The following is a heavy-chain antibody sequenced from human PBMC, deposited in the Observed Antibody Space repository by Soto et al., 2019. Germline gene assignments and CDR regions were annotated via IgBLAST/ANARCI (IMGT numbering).Heavy chain of an antibody. CDR2: ISGSGGST. V-gene: IGHV3-23*01. D-gene: IGHD3-10*01. J-gene: IGHJ4*02. Sequence: EVQLLESGGGLVQPGGSLRLSCAASGFTFSSYAMSWVRQAPGKGLEWVSAISGSGGSTYYADSVKGRFTISRDNSKHTLYLQMNILRAEDTAVYYCAKDDLVLWFGELGGQFDYWGQGTLVTVSS. CDR3: AKDDLVLWFGELGGQFDY. CDR1: GFTFSSYA.